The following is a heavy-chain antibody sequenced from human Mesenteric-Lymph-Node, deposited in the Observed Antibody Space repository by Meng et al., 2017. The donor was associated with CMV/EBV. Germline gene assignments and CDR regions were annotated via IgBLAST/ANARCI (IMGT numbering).Heavy chain of an antibody. J-gene: IGHJ6*02. CDR2: IKPGGSEK. CDR3: TTDQQLWIFGMDV. Sequence: GESLKISCAASGFTFSSHTMTWVRQAPGKGLEWVANIKPGGSEKNSVDSVKGRFTISRDNARNSLYLQMNSLRAEDTAVYYCTTDQQLWIFGMDVWGQGTTVTVSS. D-gene: IGHD5-18*01. V-gene: IGHV3-7*01. CDR1: GFTFSSHT.